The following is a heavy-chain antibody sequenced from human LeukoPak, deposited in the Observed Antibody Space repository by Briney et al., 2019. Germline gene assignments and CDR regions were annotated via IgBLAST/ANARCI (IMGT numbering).Heavy chain of an antibody. Sequence: KGGESLKISCKGSGYSFTSYWIGWVRQMPGKGLEWMGIIYPGDSDTRYSPSFQGQVTISADKSISTAYLQWSSLKASDTAMYYCARRRGYCGSTSCPPDLDYWGQGTLVTVSS. CDR1: GYSFTSYW. J-gene: IGHJ4*02. D-gene: IGHD2-2*01. CDR3: ARRRGYCGSTSCPPDLDY. CDR2: IYPGDSDT. V-gene: IGHV5-51*01.